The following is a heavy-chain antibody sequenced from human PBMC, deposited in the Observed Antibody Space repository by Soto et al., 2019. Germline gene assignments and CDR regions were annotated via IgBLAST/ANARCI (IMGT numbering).Heavy chain of an antibody. Sequence: LRLSCAASGFTFSSYSMNWVRQAPGKGLEWVSSISSSSSYIYYADSVKGRFTISRDNAKNSLYLQMNSLRAEDTAVYYCARDLGPPRSLRFLEWLPSEKNWFDPWGQGTLVTVSS. V-gene: IGHV3-21*01. D-gene: IGHD3-3*01. CDR2: ISSSSSYI. CDR3: ARDLGPPRSLRFLEWLPSEKNWFDP. J-gene: IGHJ5*02. CDR1: GFTFSSYS.